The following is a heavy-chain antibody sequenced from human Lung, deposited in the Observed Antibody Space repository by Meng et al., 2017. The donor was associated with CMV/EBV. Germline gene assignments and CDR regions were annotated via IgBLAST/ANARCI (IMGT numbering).Heavy chain of an antibody. D-gene: IGHD3-10*01. J-gene: IGHJ5*02. CDR3: ARDAHFYYGSGSYYRVGWVDP. CDR2: INPNTGDT. Sequence: ASVKVSCKASGYTFTGYYIHWVRQAPGQGLEWMGWINPNTGDTNYSQKFQGRVTMTRDTSIRTAYMELSSLRSDDTAVFYCARDAHFYYGSGSYYRVGWVDPWGQRTLVXVSS. V-gene: IGHV1-2*02. CDR1: GYTFTGYY.